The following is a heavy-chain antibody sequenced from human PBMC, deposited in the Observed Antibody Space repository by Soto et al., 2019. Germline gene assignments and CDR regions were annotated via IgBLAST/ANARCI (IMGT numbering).Heavy chain of an antibody. CDR1: GYTLTELS. CDR3: ATAGYYDSSGYYYGPFDY. D-gene: IGHD3-22*01. CDR2: FDPEDGET. V-gene: IGHV1-24*01. Sequence: GASVKVSCKVSGYTLTELSMHWVLQAPGKGLEWMGGFDPEDGETIYAQKFQGRVTMTEDTSTDTAYMELSSLRSEDTAVYYCATAGYYDSSGYYYGPFDYWGQGTLVTVS. J-gene: IGHJ4*02.